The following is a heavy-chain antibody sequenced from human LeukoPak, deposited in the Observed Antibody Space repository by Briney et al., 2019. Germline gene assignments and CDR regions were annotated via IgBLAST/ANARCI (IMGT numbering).Heavy chain of an antibody. V-gene: IGHV3-64*01. D-gene: IGHD4-17*01. CDR1: GFTSSSYA. CDR3: AREVYGVLSYWYLEL. Sequence: GGSLRLACAASGFTSSSYAMRWIRQAPGKGLEYVSAISNNGGSTYYANSVKGRFTISRDNSKNTLYLQMGSLRAEDMAVYYCAREVYGVLSYWYLELWGRGTLVTVSS. CDR2: ISNNGGST. J-gene: IGHJ2*01.